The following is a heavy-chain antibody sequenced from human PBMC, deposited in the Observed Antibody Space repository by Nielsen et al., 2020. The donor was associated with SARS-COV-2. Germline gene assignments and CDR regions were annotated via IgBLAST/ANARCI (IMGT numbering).Heavy chain of an antibody. V-gene: IGHV1-24*01. J-gene: IGHJ5*02. D-gene: IGHD6-13*01. CDR2: FDPEDGET. Sequence: ASVKASCKVSGYTLIELSMHWVRQAPGKGLERTGGFDPEDGETIYAQKFQGRVTMTEDTSTDTAYMELSSLRSEDTAVYYCTTGPGQLVLGWFDPWGQGTLVTVSS. CDR1: GYTLIELS. CDR3: TTGPGQLVLGWFDP.